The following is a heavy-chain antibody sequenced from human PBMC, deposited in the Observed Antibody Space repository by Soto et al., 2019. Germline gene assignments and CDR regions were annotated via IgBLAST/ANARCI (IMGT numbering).Heavy chain of an antibody. J-gene: IGHJ4*01. V-gene: IGHV4-30-2*01. CDR3: ARHDGFSSGWIFDY. Sequence: PSETLSLTCAVSGGSISSGGYSWSWIRQPPGKGLEWIGYIYHRGSTYYNPSLKSRVTISVDTSKNQFSLKLRSVTAADTAVYYCARHDGFSSGWIFDYWGHGTLVTVSS. CDR1: GGSISSGGYS. D-gene: IGHD6-19*01. CDR2: IYHRGST.